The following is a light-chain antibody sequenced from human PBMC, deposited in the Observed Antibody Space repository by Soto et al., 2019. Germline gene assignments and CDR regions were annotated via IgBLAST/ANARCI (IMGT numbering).Light chain of an antibody. CDR3: QHYKTYSRT. V-gene: IGKV1-5*03. J-gene: IGKJ1*01. CDR1: KNIDTW. Sequence: DIQMTQSPSTLSASVGDRVTITCRASKNIDTWLAWYQQKPGQPPTLLMYKASILESGVPSRFSGSGSETEFTLTISSLQPDDFATYYCQHYKTYSRTFGQGTKV. CDR2: KAS.